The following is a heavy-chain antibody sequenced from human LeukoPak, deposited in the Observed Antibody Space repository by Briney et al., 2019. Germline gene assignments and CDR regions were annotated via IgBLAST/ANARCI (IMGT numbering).Heavy chain of an antibody. CDR1: GFTFSNAW. CDR2: IKSKIDGGTI. J-gene: IGHJ5*02. V-gene: IGHV3-15*01. CDR3: GGDGRWFDP. Sequence: GGSLRLSCAGSGFTFSNAWMTWVRQTPGRRLEWVGRIKSKIDGGTIDYAAPVKGRFTISRDDSKNTLYLQMNSLKTEDTAVYYCGGDGRWFDPWGQGTLVTVSS. D-gene: IGHD2-21*02.